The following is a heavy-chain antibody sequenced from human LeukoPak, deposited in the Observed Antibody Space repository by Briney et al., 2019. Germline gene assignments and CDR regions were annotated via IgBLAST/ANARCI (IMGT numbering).Heavy chain of an antibody. CDR2: ISSSSSYI. CDR1: GFTFSSYS. J-gene: IGHJ4*02. Sequence: PGGSLRLSCAASGFTFSSYSMNWVRQAPGEGLEWVSSISSSSSYIYYADSVKGRFTISRDNAKNSLYLQMNSLRAEDTAVYYCAHNPGSSGYWGQGTLVTVSS. V-gene: IGHV3-21*01. D-gene: IGHD1-26*01. CDR3: AHNPGSSGY.